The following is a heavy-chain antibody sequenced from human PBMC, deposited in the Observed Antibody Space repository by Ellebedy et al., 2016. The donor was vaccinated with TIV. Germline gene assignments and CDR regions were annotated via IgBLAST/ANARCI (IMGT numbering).Heavy chain of an antibody. CDR1: GGTFSSYA. V-gene: IGHV1-69*13. D-gene: IGHD1-1*01. CDR2: IIPIFGTA. Sequence: SVKVSXXASGGTFSSYAISWVRQAPGQGLEWMVGIIPIFGTANYAQKFQGRVTITADESTSTAYMELSSLRSEDTAVYYCARANDFRAFDIWGQGTMVTVSS. CDR3: ARANDFRAFDI. J-gene: IGHJ3*02.